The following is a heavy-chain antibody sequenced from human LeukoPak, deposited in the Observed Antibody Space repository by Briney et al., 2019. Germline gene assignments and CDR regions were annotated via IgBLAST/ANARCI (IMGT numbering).Heavy chain of an antibody. CDR1: GGSISSSSYY. CDR3: ARLRRSSGWSYNWFDP. V-gene: IGHV4-39*01. D-gene: IGHD6-19*01. Sequence: PSETLSLTCTVSGGSISSSSYYWGWIRQPPGKGLEWIGSIYYSGSTYYNPSLKSRVTISVDTSKNQFSLKLSSVTAADTAVYYCARLRRSSGWSYNWFDPWGQGTLVTVSS. CDR2: IYYSGST. J-gene: IGHJ5*02.